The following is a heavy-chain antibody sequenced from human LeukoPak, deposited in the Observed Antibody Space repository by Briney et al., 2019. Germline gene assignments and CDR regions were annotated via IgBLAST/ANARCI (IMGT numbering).Heavy chain of an antibody. V-gene: IGHV3-30*02. CDR3: AKRGDSSGRGKYYFDY. Sequence: GGSLRLSCAASAFTFSRYGMHWVRQAPGKGLEWVAFIRYDGSNKYYADSVKGRFTISRDNSKNTLYLQMNSLRAEDTAVYYCAKRGDSSGRGKYYFDYWGQGTLVTVSS. D-gene: IGHD6-19*01. J-gene: IGHJ4*02. CDR1: AFTFSRYG. CDR2: IRYDGSNK.